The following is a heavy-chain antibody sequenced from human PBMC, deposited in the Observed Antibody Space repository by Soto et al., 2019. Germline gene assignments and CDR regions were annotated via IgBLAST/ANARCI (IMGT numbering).Heavy chain of an antibody. CDR3: ARARFQVLYGKPYFDS. J-gene: IGHJ4*02. D-gene: IGHD2-2*02. CDR2: IYHSGNS. CDR1: GGSITTGGSY. V-gene: IGHV4-31*03. Sequence: SETLSLTCTVSGGSITTGGSYWSWIRQHPGKGLEWIGNIYHSGNSYYNPSLKSRLTISVDTSKNHFSLMVDSVTAADTAVYYCARARFQVLYGKPYFDSWGQGTLVTVSS.